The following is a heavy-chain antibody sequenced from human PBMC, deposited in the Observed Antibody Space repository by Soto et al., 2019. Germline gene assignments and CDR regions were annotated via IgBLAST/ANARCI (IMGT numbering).Heavy chain of an antibody. Sequence: PGGSLRLSCAASGFTFSDYAMHWVRQAPGKGLEWVAVIWYDGSEKYYADSVKGRFTISRDNSKNTLYLQMNSLRAEDTAVYYCAIGDSESAYWGQGTLVTVSS. CDR1: GFTFSDYA. J-gene: IGHJ4*02. CDR3: AIGDSESAY. D-gene: IGHD3-10*01. V-gene: IGHV3-33*01. CDR2: IWYDGSEK.